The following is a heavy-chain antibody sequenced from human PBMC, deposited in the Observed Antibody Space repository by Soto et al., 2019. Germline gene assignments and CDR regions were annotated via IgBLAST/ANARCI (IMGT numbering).Heavy chain of an antibody. V-gene: IGHV3-23*05. CDR3: ARGGYYDFWLSYYTPNYYYGMDV. CDR2: IYGSGRGI. D-gene: IGHD3-3*01. CDR1: GLPHSSFA. J-gene: IGHJ6*02. Sequence: EVQLLESGGGLVQPRGSLRLSCTASGLPHSSFAMMWVRQAPGKGLECVSGIYGSGRGIEYADSVKGRFTISRDHSKNTLYLQMNSLRAEDTAVYYCARGGYYDFWLSYYTPNYYYGMDVWGQGTTVTVSS.